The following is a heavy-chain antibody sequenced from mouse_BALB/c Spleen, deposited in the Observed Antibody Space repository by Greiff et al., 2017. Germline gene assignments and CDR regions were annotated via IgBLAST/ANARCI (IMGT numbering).Heavy chain of an antibody. J-gene: IGHJ4*01. V-gene: IGHV1S22*01. CDR3: TRGGGFYYYGRHAMDY. CDR2: IYPGSGST. D-gene: IGHD1-1*01. Sequence: LQQPGSELVRPGASVKLSCKASGYTFTSYWMHWVKQRPGQGLEWIGNIYPGSGSTNYDEKFKSKATLTVDTSSSTDYMQLSSLTSEDSAVYDCTRGGGFYYYGRHAMDYWGQGTSVTVSS. CDR1: GYTFTSYW.